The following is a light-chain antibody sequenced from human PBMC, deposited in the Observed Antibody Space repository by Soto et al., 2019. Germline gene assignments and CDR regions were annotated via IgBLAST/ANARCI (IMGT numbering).Light chain of an antibody. CDR1: RFVSSD. Sequence: VMTQSPGTLSVSPGERATLSCRASRFVSSDLAWCQQKPGQAPRLLIFGASTRAAGVPARFIGSGTGTEFTLTISSRQSEEFAVYYCQPCRNWPYTFGQGTRLEIK. CDR2: GAS. CDR3: QPCRNWPYT. J-gene: IGKJ2*01. V-gene: IGKV3-15*01.